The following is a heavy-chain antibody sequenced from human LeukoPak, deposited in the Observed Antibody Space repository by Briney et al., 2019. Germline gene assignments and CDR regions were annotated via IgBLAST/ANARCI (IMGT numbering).Heavy chain of an antibody. CDR3: VKVGNSGPHLGY. D-gene: IGHD2-8*02. CDR2: INTDGSST. V-gene: IGHV3-74*01. J-gene: IGHJ4*02. CDR1: GFTFSSYW. Sequence: GGSLRLSCAASGFTFSSYWMHWVRQAPGKGLLWVSGINTDGSSTSYADSVKGRFTIPRDNAKNTLYLQMNSLTAEDTAVYYCVKVGNSGPHLGYWGQGTLVTVSS.